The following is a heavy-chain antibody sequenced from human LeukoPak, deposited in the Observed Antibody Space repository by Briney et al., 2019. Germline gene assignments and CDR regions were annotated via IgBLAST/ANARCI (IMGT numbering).Heavy chain of an antibody. V-gene: IGHV3-23*01. CDR2: ISGSGGST. CDR3: AKYSFGVNYYMDV. CDR1: GFTFSSYG. J-gene: IGHJ6*03. D-gene: IGHD2-15*01. Sequence: SGGSLRLSCAASGFTFSSYGMSWVRQAPGKGLEWVSAISGSGGSTYYADSVKGRFTISRDNSKNTPYLQMNSLRAEDTAVYYCAKYSFGVNYYMDVWGKGTTVTISS.